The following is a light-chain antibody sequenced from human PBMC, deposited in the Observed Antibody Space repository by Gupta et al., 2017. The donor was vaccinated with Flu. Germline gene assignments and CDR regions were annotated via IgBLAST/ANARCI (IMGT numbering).Light chain of an antibody. J-gene: IGKJ4*01. V-gene: IGKV1-12*01. Sequence: DIQMTQSPSSVSASLGDRGTITCRARHSIGTYLAWYQQRPGKAPKLLIYGASSWQSGVPSRFSGSGSGADFTLTISSRQPEDFATYYCQQYNSFPPFTFGRGTKVEIK. CDR1: HSIGTY. CDR2: GAS. CDR3: QQYNSFPPFT.